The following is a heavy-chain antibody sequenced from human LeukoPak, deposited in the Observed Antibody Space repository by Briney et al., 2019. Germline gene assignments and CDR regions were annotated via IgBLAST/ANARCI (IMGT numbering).Heavy chain of an antibody. D-gene: IGHD6-13*01. J-gene: IGHJ4*02. CDR2: INGGGDIT. CDR3: AKRYGDSTGWFFDF. CDR1: RYSFDSYA. V-gene: IGHV3-23*01. Sequence: GGSLRLSCEGSRYSFDSYAMIWVRQAPGKGLEWVSSINGGGDITYYAESVKGRFTVSRDNSKNTLFLQMNSLRAEDTAVFYCAKRYGDSTGWFFDFWSQGSLVTVSS.